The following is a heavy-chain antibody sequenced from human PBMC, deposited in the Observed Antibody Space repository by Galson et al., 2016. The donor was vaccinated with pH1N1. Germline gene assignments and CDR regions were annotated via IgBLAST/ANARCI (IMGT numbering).Heavy chain of an antibody. V-gene: IGHV4-39*01. CDR3: ARHYVVFDVSMGGGFDP. D-gene: IGHD3-10*02. CDR2: IHDTGSS. Sequence: TLSLTCNVSASSISGSSYYWGWIRQPPGKGLEWIATIHDTGSSYYNPFLKSRLTISVDTSKNQFSLRLKSVTATDTAVYFCARHYVVFDVSMGGGFDPWGQGTLVTVSS. J-gene: IGHJ5*01. CDR1: ASSISGSSYY.